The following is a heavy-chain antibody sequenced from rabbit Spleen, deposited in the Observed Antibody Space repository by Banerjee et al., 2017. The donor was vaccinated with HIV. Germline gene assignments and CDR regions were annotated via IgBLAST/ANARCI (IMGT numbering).Heavy chain of an antibody. J-gene: IGHJ4*01. D-gene: IGHD7-1*01. CDR2: IDPIFGIT. V-gene: IGHV1S45*01. CDR1: GLDFSSSDW. Sequence: QQQLEESGGDLVKPGASLTLTCTASGLDFSSSDWIYWVRQAPGKGLEWIGYIDPIFGITYFANWAKGRFTISKTSSTTVTLQMTSLTAADTATYFCARDLVTAIGWNFALWGPGTIVTV. CDR3: ARDLVTAIGWNFAL.